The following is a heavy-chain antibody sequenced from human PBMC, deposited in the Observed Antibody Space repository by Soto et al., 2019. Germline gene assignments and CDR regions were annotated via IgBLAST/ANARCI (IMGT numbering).Heavy chain of an antibody. CDR1: GFSLSNARMG. Sequence: QVTLKESGPVLVKPTETLTLTCTVSGFSLSNARMGVSWIRQPPGKALEWLAHIFSNDEKSYSTSLKSRLTISKDTSKSQVVLTMTNMDPVDTATYYCARIRLDYDYWSGYYFLYYFDYWGQGTLVTVSS. CDR3: ARIRLDYDYWSGYYFLYYFDY. J-gene: IGHJ4*02. CDR2: IFSNDEK. V-gene: IGHV2-26*01. D-gene: IGHD3-3*01.